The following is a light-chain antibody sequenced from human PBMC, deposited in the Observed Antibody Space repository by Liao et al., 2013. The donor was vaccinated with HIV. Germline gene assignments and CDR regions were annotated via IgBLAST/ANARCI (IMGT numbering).Light chain of an antibody. J-gene: IGLJ2*01. CDR2: YDS. V-gene: IGLV3-21*01. CDR1: NIGSKS. CDR3: QAWDSSTL. Sequence: SYELTQPPSVSVAPGKTAKITCGGINIGSKSVHWHQQKPGQAPVLVIYYDSDRPSGIPERFSGSNSENTATLTISGTQAMDEADYYCQAWDSSTLFGGGTKLTVL.